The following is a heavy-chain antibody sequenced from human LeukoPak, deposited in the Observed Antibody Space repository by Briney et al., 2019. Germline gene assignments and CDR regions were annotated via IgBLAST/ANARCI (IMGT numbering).Heavy chain of an antibody. CDR2: IYYSGST. CDR1: GGSISSGSYY. D-gene: IGHD5-12*01. V-gene: IGHV4-39*07. J-gene: IGHJ4*02. CDR3: ARLVATIAGGDY. Sequence: SETLSLTCTVSGGSISSGSYYWGWIRQPPGKGLEWIGSIYYSGSTYYNPSLKSRVTISVDTSKNQFSLKLSSVTAADTAVYYCARLVATIAGGDYWGQGTLVTVSS.